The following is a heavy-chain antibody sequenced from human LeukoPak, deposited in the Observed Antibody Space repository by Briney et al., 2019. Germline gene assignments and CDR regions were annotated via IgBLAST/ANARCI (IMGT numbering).Heavy chain of an antibody. Sequence: GGSLRLSCAASGFTVSSNYMSWVRQAPGKGLEWVSVIYSGGSTYYADSVKGRFTISRDNSKNTLYLQMNSLRAEDTAVYYCARFAMVRGVITPINLWGQGTTVTVSS. J-gene: IGHJ6*02. D-gene: IGHD3-10*01. CDR2: IYSGGST. CDR1: GFTVSSNY. V-gene: IGHV3-66*01. CDR3: ARFAMVRGVITPINL.